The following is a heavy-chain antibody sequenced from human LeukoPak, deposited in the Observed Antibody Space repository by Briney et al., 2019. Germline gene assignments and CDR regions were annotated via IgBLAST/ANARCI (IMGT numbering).Heavy chain of an antibody. CDR2: ISYDGSNK. CDR1: GFTFSSYA. CDR3: ARDQGGVVPAAMLPYYYYYGMDV. V-gene: IGHV3-30-3*01. J-gene: IGHJ6*02. D-gene: IGHD2-2*01. Sequence: GGSLRLSCAASGFTFSSYAMHWVRQAPGKGLEWVAVISYDGSNKYYADSVKGRFTISRDNSKNTLYLQMNSLRAEDTAVYYCARDQGGVVPAAMLPYYYYYGMDVWGQGTTVTVSS.